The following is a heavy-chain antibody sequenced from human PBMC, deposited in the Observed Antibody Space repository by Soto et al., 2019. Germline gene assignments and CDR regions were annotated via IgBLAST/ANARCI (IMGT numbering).Heavy chain of an antibody. D-gene: IGHD3-10*01. Sequence: ASVKLSCKDSGYSYTSYGISWVRQAPRQGLEWMGWISAYNGNTNYAQKLQGRVTMTTDTSTSTAYMELRSLRSDDTAVYYCARVRWYYGSGSYYKALNWFDPWGQGTLVTVSS. J-gene: IGHJ5*02. CDR1: GYSYTSYG. CDR3: ARVRWYYGSGSYYKALNWFDP. CDR2: ISAYNGNT. V-gene: IGHV1-18*01.